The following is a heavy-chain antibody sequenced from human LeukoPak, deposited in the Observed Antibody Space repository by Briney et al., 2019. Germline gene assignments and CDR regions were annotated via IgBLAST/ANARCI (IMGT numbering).Heavy chain of an antibody. CDR2: TYYRSKWYI. CDR1: GDSVSRNTAA. J-gene: IGHJ5*02. D-gene: IGHD3-10*01. V-gene: IGHV6-1*01. Sequence: SQTLSLTCDISGDSVSRNTAAWNWIRQSPSRGLEWLGRTYYRSKWYIDYAVSVKGRITINPDTSKNHFSLQLNSVTPEDTAVYYCARDEIIPRRGSWFDPWGQGTLVTVSS. CDR3: ARDEIIPRRGSWFDP.